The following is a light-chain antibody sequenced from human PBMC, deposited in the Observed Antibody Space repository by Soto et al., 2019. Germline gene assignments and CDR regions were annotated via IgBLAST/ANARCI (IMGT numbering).Light chain of an antibody. CDR3: QQYGSSLLT. V-gene: IGKV3-20*01. CDR2: DAS. J-gene: IGKJ4*01. Sequence: EIVLTQSPGTLSLSPGERATLSCRASQRVSSSYLAWYRQKPGQAPRLLIYDASSRATGIPDRFSGSGSGTDFTLTISGLELEDFAVYYCQQYGSSLLTFGGGTKVQIK. CDR1: QRVSSSY.